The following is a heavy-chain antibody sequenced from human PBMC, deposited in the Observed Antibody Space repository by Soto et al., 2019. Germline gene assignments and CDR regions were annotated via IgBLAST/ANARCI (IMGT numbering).Heavy chain of an antibody. Sequence: EVQLVESGGGLVKPGGSLRLSCAASGFTFSNAWMSWVRQAPGKGLEWVGRIKSKTDGGTTDYAAPVKDRFTISRDDSKNTLYLQMNSLKTEDTAVYYCTTYGVWDYIWGSYRPPHYFDYWGQGTLVTVSS. CDR1: GFTFSNAW. J-gene: IGHJ4*02. CDR3: TTYGVWDYIWGSYRPPHYFDY. V-gene: IGHV3-15*01. CDR2: IKSKTDGGTT. D-gene: IGHD3-16*02.